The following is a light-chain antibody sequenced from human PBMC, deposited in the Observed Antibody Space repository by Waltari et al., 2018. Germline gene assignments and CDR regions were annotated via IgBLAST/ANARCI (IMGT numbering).Light chain of an antibody. CDR2: ATS. J-gene: IGKJ1*01. CDR1: QHIGSD. CDR3: LQSYSYPRT. V-gene: IGKV1-6*02. Sequence: AIQMTQSPVSLSASVGDTVTLTCRASQHIGSDLGWYQQKPGKAPKLLISATSNLQSGVPSRFSGSSYHTDFTLAITSLQPEDFATYYCLQSYSYPRTFGQGTKVEIK.